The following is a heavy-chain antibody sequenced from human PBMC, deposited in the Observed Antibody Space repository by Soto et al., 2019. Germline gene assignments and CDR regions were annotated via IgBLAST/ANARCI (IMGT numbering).Heavy chain of an antibody. CDR2: IIPILGIA. D-gene: IGHD3-22*01. CDR3: ASLGYDSSGQPDY. CDR1: GGTFSSYT. J-gene: IGHJ4*02. V-gene: IGHV1-69*02. Sequence: QVQLVQSGAEVKKPGSSVKVSCKASGGTFSSYTISWVRQAPGQGLEWMGRIIPILGIANSAQKFQGRVTVTADKSTSTAYMELSSLRSEDTAVYYCASLGYDSSGQPDYWGQGTLVTVSS.